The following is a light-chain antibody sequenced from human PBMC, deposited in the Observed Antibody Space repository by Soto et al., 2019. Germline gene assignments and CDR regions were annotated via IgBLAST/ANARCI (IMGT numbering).Light chain of an antibody. CDR1: QSISSY. J-gene: IGKJ1*01. CDR2: AAS. V-gene: IGKV1-39*01. CDR3: QPSYSTPLT. Sequence: DIQMTHSPSTLSSYLGDRVTITCRASQSISSYLNWYQQKPGKAPKPLIYAASSLQSGVPSRFSGSGSGTDFTLTISRLQPEDFATYYCQPSYSTPLTFGQGTKVDNK.